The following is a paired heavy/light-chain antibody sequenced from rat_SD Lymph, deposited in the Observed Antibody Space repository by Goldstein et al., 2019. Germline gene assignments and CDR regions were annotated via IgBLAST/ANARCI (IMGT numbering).Heavy chain of an antibody. CDR1: GFTFSDYN. CDR2: ISYDGSST. CDR3: ARGPLYGGSQYFDF. D-gene: IGHD1-11*01. Sequence: EVQLVESGGGLVQPGRSLKLSCAASGFTFSDYNMAWVRQAPKKGLEWVATISYDGSSTYYRDSVKGRFTISRDNAKSTLYLQMDSLRSEDTATYYCARGPLYGGSQYFDFWGPGTMVTVSS. V-gene: IGHV5-7*01. J-gene: IGHJ1*01.
Light chain of an antibody. Sequence: DIQMTQSPASLSASLGETVSIECLASEDIYNNLAWYQQKPGKSPQLLIYYASSLQDGVPSRFSGSGSGTQYSLKINSLESEDAATYFCLQDSEYPLTFGGGTKLELK. CDR2: YAS. CDR3: LQDSEYPLT. CDR1: EDIYNN. V-gene: IGKV12S30*01. J-gene: IGKJ1*01.